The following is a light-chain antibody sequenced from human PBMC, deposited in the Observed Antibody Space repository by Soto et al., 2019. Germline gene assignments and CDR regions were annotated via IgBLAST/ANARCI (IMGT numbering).Light chain of an antibody. CDR3: QQRSTWPLIFT. J-gene: IGKJ3*01. CDR1: QSISSF. CDR2: DAF. V-gene: IGKV3-11*01. Sequence: EIVLTQSPATLSLSPGERATLSCRASQSISSFLAWYQQKPGQAPRLLIYDAFNRATGIPARFSGSGSGTEFTLTISSLEPEDFAVYYCQQRSTWPLIFTFGPGTKVDIK.